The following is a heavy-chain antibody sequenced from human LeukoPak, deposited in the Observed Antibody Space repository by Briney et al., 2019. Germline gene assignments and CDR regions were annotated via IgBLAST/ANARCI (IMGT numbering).Heavy chain of an antibody. CDR1: GFTFSSYS. V-gene: IGHV3-21*01. J-gene: IGHJ4*02. CDR2: ISSSSSYI. D-gene: IGHD3-10*01. CDR3: ARILHGSGSYGLDY. Sequence: GGSLRLSCAASGFTFSSYSMNWGRQAPGTGLEWVSSISSSSSYIYYADSVKGRFTISRDNAKNSLYLQMNSLRAEDTAVYYCARILHGSGSYGLDYWGQGTLLTVSS.